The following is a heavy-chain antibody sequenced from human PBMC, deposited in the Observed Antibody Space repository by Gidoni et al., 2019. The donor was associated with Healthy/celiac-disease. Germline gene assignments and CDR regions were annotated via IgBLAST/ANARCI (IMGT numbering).Heavy chain of an antibody. Sequence: QVQLVEPGGGVVQPGRSLRLSCAASGFTFSSYGMHWVRQAPGKGLVWVAVIWYDGSNKYYADSVKGRFTISRDNSKNTLYLQMNSLRAEDTAVYYCARDHSGIAVAGAYDYWGQGTLVTVSS. V-gene: IGHV3-33*01. J-gene: IGHJ4*02. CDR2: IWYDGSNK. CDR1: GFTFSSYG. D-gene: IGHD6-19*01. CDR3: ARDHSGIAVAGAYDY.